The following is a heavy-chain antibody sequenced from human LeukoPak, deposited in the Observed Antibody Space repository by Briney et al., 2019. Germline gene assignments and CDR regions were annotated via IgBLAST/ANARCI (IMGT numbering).Heavy chain of an antibody. CDR2: ISYDGSNK. CDR1: GFTFSSYA. D-gene: IGHD3-22*01. V-gene: IGHV3-30-3*01. CDR3: ARGLPYDSSGFALFQH. J-gene: IGHJ1*01. Sequence: GRSLRLSCAASGFTFSSYAMHWVRQAPGKGLEWVAVISYDGSNKYYADSVKGRFTISRDNSKNTLYLQMNSLRTEDTAVYYCARGLPYDSSGFALFQHWGQGTLVTVSS.